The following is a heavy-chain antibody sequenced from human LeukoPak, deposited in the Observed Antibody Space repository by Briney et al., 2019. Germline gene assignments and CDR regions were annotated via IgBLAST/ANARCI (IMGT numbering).Heavy chain of an antibody. CDR2: INHSGST. CDR1: GGSFSGYH. CDR3: ARSPRYYFDY. V-gene: IGHV4-34*01. Sequence: PSETLSLTCAVYGGSFSGYHWSWIRQPPGKGLEWIGEINHSGSTNYNPSLKSRVTISVDTSKNQFSLKLSSVTAADTAVYYCARSPRYYFDYWGQGTLVTVSS. J-gene: IGHJ4*02.